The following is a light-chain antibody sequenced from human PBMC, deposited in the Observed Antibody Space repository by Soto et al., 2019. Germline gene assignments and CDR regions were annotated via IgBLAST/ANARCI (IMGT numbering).Light chain of an antibody. J-gene: IGKJ5*01. CDR3: QQYNNWPIT. CDR1: QSIGSK. Sequence: EILMTQSPATLSVSPGEKATLSCRASQSIGSKLAWYQQKPGQVPRLLIYDASARALATPARFDGSESGTEFTLTTSSLQSDDFADYFCQQYNNWPITFGQGTRLVIE. CDR2: DAS. V-gene: IGKV3-15*01.